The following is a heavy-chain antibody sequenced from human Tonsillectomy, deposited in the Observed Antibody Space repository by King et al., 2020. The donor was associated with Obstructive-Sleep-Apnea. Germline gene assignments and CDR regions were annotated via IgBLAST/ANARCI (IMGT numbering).Heavy chain of an antibody. D-gene: IGHD3-10*01. Sequence: VQLVESGAEVKKPGASVKVSCKASGYTFTSYDINWVRQATGQGLEWMGGMNPNSGNTGYAQKFQGGVTMTRNTSISTAYMELSSLRSEDTALYYCARIHYNSGSYWGQGTLVTVSS. V-gene: IGHV1-8*01. J-gene: IGHJ4*02. CDR3: ARIHYNSGSY. CDR2: MNPNSGNT. CDR1: GYTFTSYD.